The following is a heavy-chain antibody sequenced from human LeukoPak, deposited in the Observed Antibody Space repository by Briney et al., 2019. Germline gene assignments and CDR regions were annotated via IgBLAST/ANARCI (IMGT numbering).Heavy chain of an antibody. V-gene: IGHV1-2*02. CDR1: GYTFTSYD. D-gene: IGHD2-15*01. J-gene: IGHJ5*02. CDR2: INPNSGNT. Sequence: GASVKVSCTASGYTFTSYDMHWVRQAPGQGLEWMRWINPNSGNTNYAEKFQGRFTMTRDTAISTAYMELSRLRSDETAVYYCARNLPLGYCSGGGCSRGKSWFDPWGQGTLVTVSS. CDR3: ARNLPLGYCSGGGCSRGKSWFDP.